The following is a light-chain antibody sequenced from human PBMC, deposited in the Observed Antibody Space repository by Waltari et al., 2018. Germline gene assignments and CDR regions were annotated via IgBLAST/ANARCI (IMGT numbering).Light chain of an antibody. Sequence: VLTQSPGTLSLSPGERATLSCRASQSLTKRYLAWYQQKPGQAPRLLIYGASSRAADIPDRFSGSGSGTDFTLTISRLEPEDSALYYCQQYGSSMMYTFGQGTKLEIK. J-gene: IGKJ2*01. CDR2: GAS. CDR3: QQYGSSMMYT. V-gene: IGKV3-20*01. CDR1: QSLTKRY.